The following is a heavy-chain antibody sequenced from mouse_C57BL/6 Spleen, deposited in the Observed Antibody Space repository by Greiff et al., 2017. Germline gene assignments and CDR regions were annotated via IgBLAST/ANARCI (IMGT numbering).Heavy chain of an antibody. J-gene: IGHJ2*01. CDR1: GYTFTDYY. CDR2: IYPGSGNT. CDR3: AREFPYFDY. Sequence: QVQLQQSGAELVRPGASVKLSCKASGYTFTDYYINWVKQRPGQGLEWIARIYPGSGNTYYNEKFKGKATLTAEKSSSTAYMQRSSLTSEDSAVYFCAREFPYFDYWGQGTTLTVSS. V-gene: IGHV1-76*01.